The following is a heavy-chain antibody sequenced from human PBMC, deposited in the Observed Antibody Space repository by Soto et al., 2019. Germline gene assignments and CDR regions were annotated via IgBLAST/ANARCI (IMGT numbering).Heavy chain of an antibody. CDR3: AREGLRVVTGDY. Sequence: QVQLVQSGAEVKKPGASVKVSCKASGYTFTSYAMHWVRQAPGQRLEWMGWINAGNGNTKYSQKFQGRVTITRDTSASTAYMELSSLRSEDTAVYYCAREGLRVVTGDYWGQGTLVTVSS. D-gene: IGHD2-15*01. CDR2: INAGNGNT. V-gene: IGHV1-3*01. CDR1: GYTFTSYA. J-gene: IGHJ4*02.